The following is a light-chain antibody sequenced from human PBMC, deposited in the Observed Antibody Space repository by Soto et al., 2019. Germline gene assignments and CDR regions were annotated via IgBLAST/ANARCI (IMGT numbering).Light chain of an antibody. J-gene: IGKJ5*01. V-gene: IGKV3-15*01. CDR3: QQRHNWRDT. Sequence: EIVMTQSPATLSVSPGERVTLSCRASQSVTSNLAWYQQKPGQAPILLIFGASTRATGLPARFSGSGSGTEFTLTISSLEPEDFAVYYCQQRHNWRDTFGQGTRLEIK. CDR1: QSVTSN. CDR2: GAS.